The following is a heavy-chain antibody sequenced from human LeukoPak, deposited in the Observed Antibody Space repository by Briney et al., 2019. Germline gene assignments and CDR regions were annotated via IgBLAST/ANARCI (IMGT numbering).Heavy chain of an antibody. Sequence: GGSLRLSCAASGFTFSSYTMNWVRQAPGKGLEWVSSIAGSSGYISYADSVKGRFTISRDNSRNTLYLQMNSLSAEDTAVYYCAKEVRESAWFYFDYWGQGTLATVSS. V-gene: IGHV3-21*04. D-gene: IGHD3-10*01. J-gene: IGHJ4*02. CDR2: IAGSSGYI. CDR3: AKEVRESAWFYFDY. CDR1: GFTFSSYT.